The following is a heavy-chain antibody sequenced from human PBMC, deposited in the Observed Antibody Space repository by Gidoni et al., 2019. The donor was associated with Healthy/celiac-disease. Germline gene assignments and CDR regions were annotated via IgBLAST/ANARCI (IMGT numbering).Heavy chain of an antibody. Sequence: EVQLVESGGGLVKPGGSLRLSCAASGFTFSSYSMNWVRQAPGKGLEWVSSISSSSSYIYYADSVKGRFTISRDNAKNSLYLQMNSLRAEDTAVYYCASKKPRSGYSGYGSLDYWGQGTLVTVSS. CDR3: ASKKPRSGYSGYGSLDY. D-gene: IGHD5-12*01. J-gene: IGHJ4*02. CDR2: ISSSSSYI. V-gene: IGHV3-21*01. CDR1: GFTFSSYS.